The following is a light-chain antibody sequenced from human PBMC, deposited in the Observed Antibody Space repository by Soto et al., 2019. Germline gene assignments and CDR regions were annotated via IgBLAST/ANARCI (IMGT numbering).Light chain of an antibody. Sequence: EIVLTQSPATLSLSPGERATLSCRASQSGRNDLVWYHQKPGQAPRVLIYSASNRATSIPARFSGSGSGTDFTLTISSLEPEDFAVYYCQQRTNWPPTFGGGTKVEMK. V-gene: IGKV3-11*01. CDR3: QQRTNWPPT. CDR1: QSGRND. CDR2: SAS. J-gene: IGKJ4*01.